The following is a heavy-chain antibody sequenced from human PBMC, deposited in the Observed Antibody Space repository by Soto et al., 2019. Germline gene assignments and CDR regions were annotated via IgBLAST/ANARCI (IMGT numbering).Heavy chain of an antibody. D-gene: IGHD3-10*01. CDR1: GFTVSSNY. Sequence: PGGSLRLSCAASGFTVSSNYMSWVRQGPRKGLEWVSVIYSGGSTYYADSVKGRFTISRDNSKNTLYLQMNSLRAEDTAVYYCARTMVGGSADYFDYWGQGTRVTVSS. CDR2: IYSGGST. J-gene: IGHJ4*02. V-gene: IGHV3-53*01. CDR3: ARTMVGGSADYFDY.